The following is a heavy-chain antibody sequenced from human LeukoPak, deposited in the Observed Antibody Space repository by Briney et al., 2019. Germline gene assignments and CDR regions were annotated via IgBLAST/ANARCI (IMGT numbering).Heavy chain of an antibody. CDR2: IRSRAYAATT. J-gene: IGHJ3*01. D-gene: IGHD2-2*01. Sequence: GGFLRLSCTTSGFSFRDYAFSWVRQAPGKGLEWVGFIRSRAYAATTEYAASVKGRFTISRDDSRSIAYLQMSSLNIEDTAVYYCARGGDFGVPAPLGIDAFDFWGQGTMVTVSS. CDR3: ARGGDFGVPAPLGIDAFDF. V-gene: IGHV3-49*04. CDR1: GFSFRDYA.